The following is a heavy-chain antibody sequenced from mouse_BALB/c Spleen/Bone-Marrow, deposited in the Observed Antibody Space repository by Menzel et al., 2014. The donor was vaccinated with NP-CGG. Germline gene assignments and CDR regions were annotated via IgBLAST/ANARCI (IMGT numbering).Heavy chain of an antibody. V-gene: IGHV1-9*01. CDR1: GYTFSSYW. Sequence: VQLQESGAELMKPGASVKISCKATGYTFSSYWIEWVKQRPGHGLEWIGEILPGSGSTNYNEKFKVKTTFTADTSSNTTYMQLNSLTSEYSAFYYYSSRVERDYAIDYWGQGTSLTVSS. D-gene: IGHD1-1*01. CDR2: ILPGSGST. CDR3: SSRVERDYAIDY. J-gene: IGHJ4*01.